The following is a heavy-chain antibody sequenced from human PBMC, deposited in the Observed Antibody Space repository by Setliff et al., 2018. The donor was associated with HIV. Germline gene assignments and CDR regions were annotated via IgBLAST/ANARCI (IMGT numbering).Heavy chain of an antibody. J-gene: IGHJ4*02. CDR2: INHSGST. CDR3: ARGPKSPRFHRLHRPYSGSGSLGIQYFDY. CDR1: GGSFSGYY. D-gene: IGHD3-10*01. V-gene: IGHV4-34*01. Sequence: SETLSLTCAVYGGSFSGYYWSWIRQPPGKGLEWIGEINHSGSTNYNPSLKSRVTISVDTSKSQFSLKLRSVPAADTAVYFCARGPKSPRFHRLHRPYSGSGSLGIQYFDYWGQGTLVTVSS.